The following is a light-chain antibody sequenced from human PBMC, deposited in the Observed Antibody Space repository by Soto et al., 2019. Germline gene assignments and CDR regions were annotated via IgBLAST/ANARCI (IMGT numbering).Light chain of an antibody. CDR2: AAS. CDR1: QSITTY. CDR3: QQIYSGPLT. V-gene: IGKV1-39*01. J-gene: IGKJ4*01. Sequence: DIQMTQSPSCLSASLGDRVTITCRASQSITTYLNWYRQKPGKAPKLLIYAASSLQSGVPSRFSGSGSETEFTLSISSLKPEDFATYFCQQIYSGPLTFGGGTKVEIK.